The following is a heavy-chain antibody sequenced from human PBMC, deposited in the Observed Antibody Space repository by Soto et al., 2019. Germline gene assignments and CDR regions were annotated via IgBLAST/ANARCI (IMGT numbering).Heavy chain of an antibody. Sequence: SVKVSCKASEGTFNNHAVSWVRQAPGQGLEWMGGIIPIFGTSRYAQKLQGRVTIAADGSTGSAYVELTSLRSEDTAIYYCATGLKEDYFDYWGQGTLVTVSS. CDR1: EGTFNNHA. CDR2: IIPIFGTS. V-gene: IGHV1-69*13. CDR3: ATGLKEDYFDY. J-gene: IGHJ4*02.